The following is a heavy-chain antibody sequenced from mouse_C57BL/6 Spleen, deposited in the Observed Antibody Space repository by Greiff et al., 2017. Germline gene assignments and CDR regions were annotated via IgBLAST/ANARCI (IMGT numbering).Heavy chain of an antibody. V-gene: IGHV1-81*01. D-gene: IGHD1-1*01. CDR3: ARSTTVVARYFDV. Sequence: HVKQSGAELARPGASVKLSCKASGYTFTSYGISWVKQRTGQGLEWIGEIYPRSGNTYYNEKFKGKATLTADKSSSTAYMELRSLTSEDSAVYFCARSTTVVARYFDVWGTGTTVTVSS. J-gene: IGHJ1*03. CDR1: GYTFTSYG. CDR2: IYPRSGNT.